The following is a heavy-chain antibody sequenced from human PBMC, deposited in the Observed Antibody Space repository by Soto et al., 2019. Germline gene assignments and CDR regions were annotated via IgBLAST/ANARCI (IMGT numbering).Heavy chain of an antibody. CDR1: GFTFNIYA. V-gene: IGHV3-23*01. CDR3: AKDRYLDHDSRGYLFDN. D-gene: IGHD3-22*01. Sequence: EVQLLESGGDLIQPGGSLRLSCAASGFTFNIYAMTWVRQAPGKGLEWVSAISRYGDITYYADSVEGRFSISRDNSKNTPYQQMNSLRAEDTAVYYCAKDRYLDHDSRGYLFDNWGQGTLVTVSS. J-gene: IGHJ4*02. CDR2: ISRYGDIT.